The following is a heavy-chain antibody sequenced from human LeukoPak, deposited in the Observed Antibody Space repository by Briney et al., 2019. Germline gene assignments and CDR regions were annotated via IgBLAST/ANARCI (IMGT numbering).Heavy chain of an antibody. CDR3: ARDAGMGFEDTAMAYDY. V-gene: IGHV4-59*12. Sequence: SETLSLTCTVSGGSISSYYWSWIRQPPGKGLEWIGYISYSGSTNYKPSLKSRVTISVDTSKNQFSLKLSSVTAADTAVYYCARDAGMGFEDTAMAYDYWGQGTLVTVSS. J-gene: IGHJ4*02. CDR2: ISYSGST. CDR1: GGSISSYY. D-gene: IGHD5-18*01.